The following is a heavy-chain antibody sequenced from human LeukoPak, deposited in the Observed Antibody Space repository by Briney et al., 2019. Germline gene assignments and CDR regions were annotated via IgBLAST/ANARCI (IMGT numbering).Heavy chain of an antibody. D-gene: IGHD3-16*02. CDR3: ARVGITFGGVIDPDY. Sequence: ASVKVSCKASGYTFTCYGISWVRQAPGQGLEWMGWISAYNGNTNYAQKLQGRVTMTTDTSTSTAYMELRSLRSDDTAVYYCARVGITFGGVIDPDYWGQGTLVTVSS. CDR2: ISAYNGNT. CDR1: GYTFTCYG. V-gene: IGHV1-18*04. J-gene: IGHJ4*02.